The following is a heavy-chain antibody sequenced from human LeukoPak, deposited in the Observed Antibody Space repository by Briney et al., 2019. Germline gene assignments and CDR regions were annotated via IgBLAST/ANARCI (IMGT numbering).Heavy chain of an antibody. J-gene: IGHJ4*02. CDR1: GYTFTSYY. CDR3: AREGEIGYDLSDY. CDR2: INPSGGST. D-gene: IGHD5-12*01. V-gene: IGHV1-46*01. Sequence: ASVKVSCKASGYTFTSYYMHWVRQAPGQGLEWMGIINPSGGSTSYAQKFQGRVTVTRDTSTSTVYMELSSLRSEDTAMYYCAREGEIGYDLSDYWGQGTLVTVSS.